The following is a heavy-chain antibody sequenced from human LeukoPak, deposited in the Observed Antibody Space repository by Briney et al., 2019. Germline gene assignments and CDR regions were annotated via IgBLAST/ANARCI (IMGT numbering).Heavy chain of an antibody. CDR3: ARDTVTSRFDY. J-gene: IGHJ4*02. CDR2: INGDGSST. V-gene: IGHV3-74*01. Sequence: GGSLRLSCAASGFTFSTYWMYWVRQAPGKGLVWVSRINGDGSSTSYADSVKGRFTISRDNAKNTLFLQMNSLRAEDTAVYYCARDTVTSRFDYWGQGTLVTVSS. CDR1: GFTFSTYW. D-gene: IGHD4-17*01.